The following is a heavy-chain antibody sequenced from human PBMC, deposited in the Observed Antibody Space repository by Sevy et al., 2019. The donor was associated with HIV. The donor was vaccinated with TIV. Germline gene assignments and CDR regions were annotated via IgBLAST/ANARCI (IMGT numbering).Heavy chain of an antibody. J-gene: IGHJ4*02. Sequence: ASVKVSCKASGYTFTGYYMHWVRQAPGQGLEWMGWINPNSGGTNYPQKFQGRDTMTRDTSISTAYMELSRLRSDDTAVYYCARVPVRGGPIDYWGQGTLVTVSS. V-gene: IGHV1-2*02. CDR1: GYTFTGYY. CDR2: INPNSGGT. D-gene: IGHD3-10*01. CDR3: ARVPVRGGPIDY.